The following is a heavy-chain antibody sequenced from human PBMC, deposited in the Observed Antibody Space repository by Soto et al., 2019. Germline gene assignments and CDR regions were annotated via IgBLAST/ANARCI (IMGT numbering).Heavy chain of an antibody. V-gene: IGHV3-7*05. J-gene: IGHJ6*02. D-gene: IGHD3-22*01. Sequence: GESLKISCAASGFTFSSYWMSWVRQAPGKGLEWVANIKQDGSEKYYVDSVKGRFTISRDNAKNSLYLQMNSLRAEDTAVYYCAREITNSSGYRYYYGMDVWGQGTTVTVSS. CDR2: IKQDGSEK. CDR1: GFTFSSYW. CDR3: AREITNSSGYRYYYGMDV.